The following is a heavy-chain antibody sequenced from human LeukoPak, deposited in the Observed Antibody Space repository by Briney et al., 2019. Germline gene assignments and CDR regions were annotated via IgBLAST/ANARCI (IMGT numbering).Heavy chain of an antibody. Sequence: ASVKVSCKASGYTFTSYGISCVRQAPGQGLEWMGWISAYNGNTNYAQKLQGRVTMTTDTSTSTAYMELRSLRSDDTAVYYCASFGIYYDSSGPAYGFDPWGQGTLVTVSS. J-gene: IGHJ5*02. CDR1: GYTFTSYG. CDR2: ISAYNGNT. D-gene: IGHD3-22*01. V-gene: IGHV1-18*01. CDR3: ASFGIYYDSSGPAYGFDP.